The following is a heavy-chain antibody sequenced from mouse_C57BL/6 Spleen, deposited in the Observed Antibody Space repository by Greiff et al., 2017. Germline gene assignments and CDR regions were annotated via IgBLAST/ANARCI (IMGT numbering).Heavy chain of an antibody. D-gene: IGHD1-1*01. CDR2: ISSGSSTI. CDR1: GFTFSDYG. Sequence: EVQRVESGGGLVKPGGSLKLSCAASGFTFSDYGMHWVRQAPEKGLEWVAYISSGSSTIYYADTVKGRFTISRDNAKNTLFLQRTSLRSEDTAMYYCARDYGSSYGDYFDYWGQGTTLTVSS. CDR3: ARDYGSSYGDYFDY. J-gene: IGHJ2*01. V-gene: IGHV5-17*01.